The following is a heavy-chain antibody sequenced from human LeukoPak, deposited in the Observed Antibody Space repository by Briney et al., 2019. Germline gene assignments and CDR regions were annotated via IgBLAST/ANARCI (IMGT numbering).Heavy chain of an antibody. V-gene: IGHV3-23*01. J-gene: IGHJ6*03. D-gene: IGHD1-26*01. CDR3: AKSPRDGLGNYYYYMDV. Sequence: GGSLRLSCAAYGFTFSSYSMNWVRQAPGKGLEWVSAISGSGGSTYYADSVKGRFTISRDNSKNTLYLQMNSLRAEDTAVYYCAKSPRDGLGNYYYYMDVWGKGTTVTVSS. CDR1: GFTFSSYS. CDR2: ISGSGGST.